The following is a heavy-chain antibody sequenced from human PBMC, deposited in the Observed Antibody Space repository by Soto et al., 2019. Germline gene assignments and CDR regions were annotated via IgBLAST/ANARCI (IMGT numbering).Heavy chain of an antibody. CDR3: AKDGTYDFWSGYYTN. CDR1: GFTFSSYA. J-gene: IGHJ4*02. V-gene: IGHV3-23*01. Sequence: EVQLLESGGGLVQPGGSLRLSCAASGFTFSSYAMSWVRQAPGKGLEWVSAISGSGGSTHYADSVKGRFTISRDNSKNTLYLQMNSLRAEDTAVYYCAKDGTYDFWSGYYTNWGQGTLVTVSS. D-gene: IGHD3-3*01. CDR2: ISGSGGST.